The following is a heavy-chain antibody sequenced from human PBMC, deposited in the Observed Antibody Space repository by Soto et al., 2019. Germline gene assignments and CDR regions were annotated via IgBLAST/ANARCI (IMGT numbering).Heavy chain of an antibody. D-gene: IGHD2-2*01. CDR2: IYHSGST. J-gene: IGHJ6*02. V-gene: IGHV4-30-2*01. CDR3: ARGVVYFSSTSCYHSGMDV. CDR1: GGSISSGGYS. Sequence: SVTLSLTCAVSGGSISSGGYSWSWIRQPPGKGLEWIGYIYHSGSTYYNPSLKSRVTISVDRSKNQFSLKLSSVTAADTAVYYCARGVVYFSSTSCYHSGMDVWGQGTTVTVSS.